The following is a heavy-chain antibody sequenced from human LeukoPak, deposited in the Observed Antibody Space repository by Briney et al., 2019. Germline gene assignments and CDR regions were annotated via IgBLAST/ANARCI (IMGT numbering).Heavy chain of an antibody. V-gene: IGHV3-13*01. CDR2: IGTAGDT. CDR1: GFTFSSYA. J-gene: IGHJ3*02. CDR3: ARDYGDYVFDI. Sequence: GGSLRLSCAASGFTFSSYAMHWVRQATGKGLEWVSAIGTAGDTYYPGSVKGRFTISRENAKNSLYLQMNSLRAGDTAVYYCARDYGDYVFDIWGQGTMVTVSS. D-gene: IGHD4-17*01.